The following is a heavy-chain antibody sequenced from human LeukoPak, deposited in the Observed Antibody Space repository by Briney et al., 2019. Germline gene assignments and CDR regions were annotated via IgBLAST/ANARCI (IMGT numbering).Heavy chain of an antibody. CDR1: GFIFSDYE. CDR3: ARGNYGFDY. D-gene: IGHD1-7*01. CDR2: ILADGTTT. V-gene: IGHV3-74*03. J-gene: IGHJ4*02. Sequence: PGGSLRLSCAASGFIFSDYEMYWVRQAPGKGLVWDSRILADGTTTMYADSVKGRFTISRDNAKNTLYLQMNSLRAEDTAAYYCARGNYGFDYWGQGTLVIVSS.